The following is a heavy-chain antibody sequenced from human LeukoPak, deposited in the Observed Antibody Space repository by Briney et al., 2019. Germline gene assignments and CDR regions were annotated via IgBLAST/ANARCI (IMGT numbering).Heavy chain of an antibody. V-gene: IGHV3-23*01. CDR1: GFTFNNYA. D-gene: IGHD2-15*01. CDR2: VSGSGGAT. J-gene: IGHJ6*03. Sequence: GGSLRLSCAASGFTFNNYAMSWARQAPGMGLEWLSYVSGSGGATYYAASVKGRFTISRDNSKNTVYLQMGSLRAEDTAVYYCAKNRGGPYKYYMDVWGNGTTVTVSS. CDR3: AKNRGGPYKYYMDV.